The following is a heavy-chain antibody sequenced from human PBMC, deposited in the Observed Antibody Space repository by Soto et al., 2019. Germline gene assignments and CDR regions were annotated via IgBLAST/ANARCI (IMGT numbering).Heavy chain of an antibody. CDR3: ARSGAGYSNDY. Sequence: WTWIRQHPGKGLEWIGYIYYSGGTSYSPSLKSRLTISVDTSKNQFSLKLSSVTAADTAVYYCARSGAGYSNDYWGQGTLVTVPS. J-gene: IGHJ4*02. D-gene: IGHD4-4*01. V-gene: IGHV4-31*02. CDR2: IYYSGGT.